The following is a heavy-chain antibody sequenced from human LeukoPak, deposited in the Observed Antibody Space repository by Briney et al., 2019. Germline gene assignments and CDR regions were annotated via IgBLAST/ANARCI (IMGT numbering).Heavy chain of an antibody. CDR2: IYHSGST. D-gene: IGHD4-17*01. CDR1: GYSISSGYY. V-gene: IGHV4-38-2*02. Sequence: PSETLSLTCTVSGYSISSGYYWGWIRQPPGKGLEWIGSIYHSGSTYYNPSLKSRVTISVDTSKNQFSLKLSSVTAADTAVYYCARGLGMMNYGDYRPRQGSYYMDVWGKGTTVTVSS. CDR3: ARGLGMMNYGDYRPRQGSYYMDV. J-gene: IGHJ6*03.